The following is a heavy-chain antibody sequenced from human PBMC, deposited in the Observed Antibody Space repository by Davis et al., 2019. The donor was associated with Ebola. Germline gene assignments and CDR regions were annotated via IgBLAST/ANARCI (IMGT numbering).Heavy chain of an antibody. J-gene: IGHJ6*02. CDR1: GFTVSSNY. V-gene: IGHV3-53*01. CDR2: IYSGGST. Sequence: PGGSLRLSCAASGFTVSSNYMSWVRQAPGKGLEWVSVIYSGGSTYYADSVKGRFTISRDNSKNTLYLQMNSLRAEDTAVYYCATNHYYYYGMDVWGQGTTVTVSS. CDR3: ATNHYYYYGMDV.